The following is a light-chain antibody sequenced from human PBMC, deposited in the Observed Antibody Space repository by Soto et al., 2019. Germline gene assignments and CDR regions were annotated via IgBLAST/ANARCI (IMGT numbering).Light chain of an antibody. CDR3: QQYGSSPRFT. V-gene: IGKV3-20*01. CDR2: GAS. J-gene: IGKJ4*01. Sequence: EIVLTQSPGTLSLSPGERATLSCRASQSVSSNYLAWYQQKPGKAPRLLIYGASTRATGIPDRFSGSGSRTDVTLTISRLEPEDFGVYYCQQYGSSPRFTFGGGTKVEIK. CDR1: QSVSSNY.